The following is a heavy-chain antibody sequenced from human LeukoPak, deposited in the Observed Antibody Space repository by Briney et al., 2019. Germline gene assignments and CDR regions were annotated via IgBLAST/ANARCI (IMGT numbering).Heavy chain of an antibody. J-gene: IGHJ3*02. D-gene: IGHD6-19*01. Sequence: SETLSLTCTVSGGSISSSSYYWGWIRQPPGKGLEWIGSIYYSGSTYYNPSLKSRVTISVDTSKNQFSLKLSSVTAADTAVYYCARHDSSGWYYTTLLGAFDIWGQGTMVTVSS. CDR1: GGSISSSSYY. V-gene: IGHV4-39*01. CDR2: IYYSGST. CDR3: ARHDSSGWYYTTLLGAFDI.